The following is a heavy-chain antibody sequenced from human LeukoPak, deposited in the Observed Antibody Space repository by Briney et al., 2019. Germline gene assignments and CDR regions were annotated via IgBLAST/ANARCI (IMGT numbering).Heavy chain of an antibody. CDR2: INPNSGGT. Sequence: ASVKVSCKASGYTFTGYYMHWVRQAPGQGLEWMGWINPNSGGTNYAQKLQGRVTMTRDTSISTAYMELSRLRSDDTAVYCCARDRALDAFDIWAKGQWSPSLQ. V-gene: IGHV1-2*02. J-gene: IGHJ3*02. CDR3: ARDRALDAFDI. CDR1: GYTFTGYY.